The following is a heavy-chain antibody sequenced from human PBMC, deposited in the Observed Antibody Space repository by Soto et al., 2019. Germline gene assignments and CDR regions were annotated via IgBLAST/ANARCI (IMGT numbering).Heavy chain of an antibody. CDR3: ARRITMVRGPYYYYAMDV. J-gene: IGHJ6*02. CDR2: ITSTSSTK. D-gene: IGHD3-10*01. Sequence: GGSLRLSCAASGFTFSSHTMNWVRQAPGTGLEWISYITSTSSTKNYADSVKGRFTISRDNANNSLYLQMNSLRDEDTAVYYCARRITMVRGPYYYYAMDVWGQGTTVTVSS. V-gene: IGHV3-48*02. CDR1: GFTFSSHT.